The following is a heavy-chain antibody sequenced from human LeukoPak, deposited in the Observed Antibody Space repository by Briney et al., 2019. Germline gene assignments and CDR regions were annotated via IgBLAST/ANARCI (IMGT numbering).Heavy chain of an antibody. CDR1: GFTFSNYW. CDR3: ARGRTMDV. V-gene: IGHV3-7*04. J-gene: IGHJ6*02. CDR2: IKQDGSEK. Sequence: GGSLRLCCAASGFTFSNYWMNWVRQAPGKGLECVANIKQDGSEKYYVDSVKGRFTISRDNAKNSLYMQMNSLRAEDTAVYYCARGRTMDVWGQGTTVTVSS.